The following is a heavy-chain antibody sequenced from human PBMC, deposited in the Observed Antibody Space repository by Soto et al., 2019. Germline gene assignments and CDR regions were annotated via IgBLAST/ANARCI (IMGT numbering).Heavy chain of an antibody. J-gene: IGHJ6*02. Sequence: PGESLRISCKGSGYTFTNYWIGWVRQMPGKGLEWMGIIYPGDSDTKYNPSFQGQVTISADKSITTTYLQWSSLKASDTAIYYCAASIFYYGMDVWGQGTTVTVSS. CDR2: IYPGDSDT. CDR1: GYTFTNYW. V-gene: IGHV5-51*01. CDR3: AASIFYYGMDV.